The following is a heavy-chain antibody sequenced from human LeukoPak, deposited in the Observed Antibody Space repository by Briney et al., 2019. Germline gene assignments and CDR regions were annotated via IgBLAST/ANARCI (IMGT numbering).Heavy chain of an antibody. J-gene: IGHJ4*02. CDR1: GGSFSSYC. D-gene: IGHD2-21*02. V-gene: IGHV4-59*01. CDR2: ISSTGVT. Sequence: SETLSLTCTVSGGSFSSYCWSWIRQPPGKGLEWIGQISSTGVTNYNPSLGSRVTISLDTSTSALSLRLTSVTAADTAMYFCARDPGDRWPPSLGSYWGQGTPVTVSS. CDR3: ARDPGDRWPPSLGSY.